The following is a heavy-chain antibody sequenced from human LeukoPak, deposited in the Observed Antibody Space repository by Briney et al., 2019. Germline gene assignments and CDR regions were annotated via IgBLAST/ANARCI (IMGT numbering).Heavy chain of an antibody. J-gene: IGHJ6*02. Sequence: SETLSLTCTVSGGSISSYYWSWIRQPPGKGLEWIGYIYYSGSTNYNPSLKSRVTISVDTSKNQFSLKLSSVTAAGTAVYYCARHGGGYSGYAPSYYYYGMDVWGQGTTVTVSS. D-gene: IGHD5-12*01. CDR2: IYYSGST. V-gene: IGHV4-59*08. CDR1: GGSISSYY. CDR3: ARHGGGYSGYAPSYYYYGMDV.